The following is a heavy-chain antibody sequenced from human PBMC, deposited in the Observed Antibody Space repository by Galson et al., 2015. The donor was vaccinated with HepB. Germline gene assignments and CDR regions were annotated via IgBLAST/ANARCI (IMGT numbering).Heavy chain of an antibody. CDR3: ARGRWLQSPFDY. D-gene: IGHD5-24*01. J-gene: IGHJ4*02. V-gene: IGHV3-21*01. Sequence: SLRLSCAASGFTFSSYSMNWVRQAPGKGLEWVSSISSSSSRIYYADSVKGRFTISRDNAKNSLYLQMNSPRAEDTAVYYCARGRWLQSPFDYWGQGTLVTVSS. CDR2: ISSSSSRI. CDR1: GFTFSSYS.